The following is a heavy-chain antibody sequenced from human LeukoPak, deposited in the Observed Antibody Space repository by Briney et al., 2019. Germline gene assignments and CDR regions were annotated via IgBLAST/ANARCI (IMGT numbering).Heavy chain of an antibody. J-gene: IGHJ4*02. CDR1: GFTFSSYG. CDR2: ISYDGSNK. D-gene: IGHD3-22*01. CDR3: AKDGVTSSGYYSHFDY. Sequence: PGGSLGLSCAASGFTFSSYGMHWVRQAPGKGLEWVAVISYDGSNKYYADSVKGRFTISRDNSKNTLYLQMNSLRAEDTAVYYCAKDGVTSSGYYSHFDYWGQGTLVTVSS. V-gene: IGHV3-30*18.